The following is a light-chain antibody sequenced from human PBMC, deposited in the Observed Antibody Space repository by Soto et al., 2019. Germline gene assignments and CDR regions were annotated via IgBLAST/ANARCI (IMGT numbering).Light chain of an antibody. J-gene: IGLJ1*01. Sequence: QSALTQPPSASGSPGQSVAISCTGTSSDIGGYNFVSWYQQHPGKAPKLMIYDVTKRPSGVPDRFSGSKSGNTATLIVSGLQAADEADYYCSSHGGSNNPYVFGPGTKVTVL. V-gene: IGLV2-8*01. CDR1: SSDIGGYNF. CDR3: SSHGGSNNPYV. CDR2: DVT.